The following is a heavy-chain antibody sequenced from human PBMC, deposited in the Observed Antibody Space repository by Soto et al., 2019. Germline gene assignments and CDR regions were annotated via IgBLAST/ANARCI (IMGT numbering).Heavy chain of an antibody. CDR1: GYTFTSYA. J-gene: IGHJ4*02. Sequence: QVQLVQSGAEEKKPGASVKVSCKASGYTFTSYAMHWVRQAPGQRLEWMGWINAGNGNTKYSQKFQGRVIITRDRSASTADMELSSLRSEETAVYDCARSIVVVTALDYWGQGTLVTVSS. CDR3: ARSIVVVTALDY. D-gene: IGHD2-21*02. V-gene: IGHV1-3*05. CDR2: INAGNGNT.